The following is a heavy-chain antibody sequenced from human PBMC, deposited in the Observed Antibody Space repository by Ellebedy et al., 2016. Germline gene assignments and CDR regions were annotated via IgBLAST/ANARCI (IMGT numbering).Heavy chain of an antibody. CDR3: AKDGDSYGYGWYFDL. CDR2: ISYDGSNK. CDR1: GFTFSDYY. Sequence: GESLKISXAASGFTFSDYYMSWIRQAPGKGLEWVAVISYDGSNKYYADSVKGRFTISRDNSKNTLYLQMNSLRAEDTAVYYCAKDGDSYGYGWYFDLWGRGTLVTVSS. J-gene: IGHJ2*01. D-gene: IGHD5-18*01. V-gene: IGHV3-30*18.